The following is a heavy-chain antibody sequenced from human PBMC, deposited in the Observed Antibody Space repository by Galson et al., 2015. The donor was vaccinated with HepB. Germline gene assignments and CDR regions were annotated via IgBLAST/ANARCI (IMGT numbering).Heavy chain of an antibody. CDR3: ARDPLYNYGDSGLDY. V-gene: IGHV1-46*01. Sequence: SVKVSCKASGYTFTSYYMHWVRQAPGQGLEWMGIINPSGGSTSYAQKFQGRVTMTRDTSTSTVYMELSSLRSEDTAVYYCARDPLYNYGDSGLDYWGQGTLVTVSS. CDR1: GYTFTSYY. J-gene: IGHJ4*02. D-gene: IGHD4-17*01. CDR2: INPSGGST.